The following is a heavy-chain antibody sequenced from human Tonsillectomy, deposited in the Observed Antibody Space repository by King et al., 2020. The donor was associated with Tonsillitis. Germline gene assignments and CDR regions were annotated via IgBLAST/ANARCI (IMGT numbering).Heavy chain of an antibody. CDR3: AREVCDFWSGFYGGLVF. Sequence: QLVQSGAEVKKPGASVKVSCKASGYAFTDYYMHWVRQAPGQGLEWMGWIHPNTGGANYAQKIQGRVTMTRDTSISTAYMELSSLRSDDTAVYYCAREVCDFWSGFYGGLVFWGQGTLVTVSS. D-gene: IGHD3-3*01. CDR1: GYAFTDYY. CDR2: IHPNTGGA. J-gene: IGHJ4*01. V-gene: IGHV1-2*02.